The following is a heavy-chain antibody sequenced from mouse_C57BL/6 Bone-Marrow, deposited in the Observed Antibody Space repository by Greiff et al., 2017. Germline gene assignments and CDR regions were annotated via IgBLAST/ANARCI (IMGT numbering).Heavy chain of an antibody. CDR3: ARRGISAFDV. Sequence: VQLQESGPELVKPGASVKISCKASGYAFSSSWMNWVKQRPGKGLEWIGRIYPGDGDTNYNGKFKGKATLAADKSSSTAYMQLSSLTSDDSAVYFCARRGISAFDVWGTGTTVTVSS. CDR1: GYAFSSSW. D-gene: IGHD3-1*01. CDR2: IYPGDGDT. V-gene: IGHV1-82*01. J-gene: IGHJ1*03.